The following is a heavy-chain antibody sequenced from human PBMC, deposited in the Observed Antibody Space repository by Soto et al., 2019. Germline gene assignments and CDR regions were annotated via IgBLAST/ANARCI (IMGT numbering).Heavy chain of an antibody. Sequence: PGGSLILSFAASGFTFSSYAMSWVRQAPGRGLEWVSAISGSGGSTYYADSVKGRFTISRDNSKNTLYLQMNSLRAEDTAVYYCAKGGSAAAGTYYYYGMDVWGQGTTVTVSS. J-gene: IGHJ6*02. CDR1: GFTFSSYA. CDR3: AKGGSAAAGTYYYYGMDV. CDR2: ISGSGGST. D-gene: IGHD6-13*01. V-gene: IGHV3-23*01.